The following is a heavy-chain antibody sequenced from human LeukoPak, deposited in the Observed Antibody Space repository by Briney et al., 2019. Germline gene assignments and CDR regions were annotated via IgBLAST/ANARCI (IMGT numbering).Heavy chain of an antibody. CDR2: INQDGSEK. J-gene: IGHJ5*02. CDR1: GFTFSDYW. V-gene: IGHV3-7*01. D-gene: IGHD3-22*01. Sequence: GPSLRLSCAASGFTFSDYWISWVRQPPGKGLEWVANINQDGSEKHYVDSLRGRFTISRDNAKNSLYLQMNSLRAEDTAVYFCARDLYYFDRSGYYASDLWGQGTLVTVSS. CDR3: ARDLYYFDRSGYYASDL.